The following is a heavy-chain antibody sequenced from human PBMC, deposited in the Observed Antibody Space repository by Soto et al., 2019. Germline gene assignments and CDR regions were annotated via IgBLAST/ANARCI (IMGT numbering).Heavy chain of an antibody. D-gene: IGHD2-2*01. CDR2: ISGSGGST. CDR3: AKDPKVSRYQLQPYYFDY. CDR1: GFTFSSYA. V-gene: IGHV3-23*01. Sequence: GGSLRLSCAASGFTFSSYAMSWVRQAPGKGLEWVSAISGSGGSTYYADSVKGRFTISRDNSKNTLYLQMNSLRAEDTAVYYCAKDPKVSRYQLQPYYFDYWGQGTLVTVSS. J-gene: IGHJ4*02.